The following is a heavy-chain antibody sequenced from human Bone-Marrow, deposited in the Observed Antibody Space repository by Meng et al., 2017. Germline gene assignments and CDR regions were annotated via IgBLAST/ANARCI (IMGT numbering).Heavy chain of an antibody. CDR1: GFSLSTSGVG. J-gene: IGHJ5*02. CDR2: IYWNDDK. V-gene: IGHV2-5*01. Sequence: QIPLNESGPTLVKPTQTLTLACTFSGFSLSTSGVGVGWIRQPPGKALEWLALIYWNDDKRYSPSLKSRLTITKDTSKNQVVLTMTNMDPVDTATYYCAHSKSSCSGGSCYSSWFDPWGQGTLVTVSS. D-gene: IGHD2-15*01. CDR3: AHSKSSCSGGSCYSSWFDP.